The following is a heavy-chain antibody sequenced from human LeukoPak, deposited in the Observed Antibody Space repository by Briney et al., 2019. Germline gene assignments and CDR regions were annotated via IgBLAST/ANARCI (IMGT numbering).Heavy chain of an antibody. CDR1: GGSISSGDYY. D-gene: IGHD3-3*01. CDR2: IYYSGST. Sequence: SETLSLTCTVSGGSISSGDYYWSWIRQPPGKGLEWIGYIYYSGSTYYNPSLKSRVTISVDTSKNQFSLKLSSVTVADTAVYYCARDVVVEWLSDSHCYYTDVWGKGTTVTVSS. J-gene: IGHJ6*03. V-gene: IGHV4-30-4*08. CDR3: ARDVVVEWLSDSHCYYTDV.